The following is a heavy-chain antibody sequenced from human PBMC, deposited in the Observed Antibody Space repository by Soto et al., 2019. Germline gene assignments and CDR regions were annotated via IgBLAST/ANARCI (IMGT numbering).Heavy chain of an antibody. CDR1: CGSISIGGYY. J-gene: IGHJ4*02. CDR3: ASYYDSSGCDY. Sequence: LSLTCTVSCGSISIGGYYWSWIRQHPGKGLEWIGYIYYSGSTYYNPSLKSRVTISVDTSKNQFSLKLSSVTAADTAVYYCASYYDSSGCDYWGQGTLVTVSS. CDR2: IYYSGST. V-gene: IGHV4-31*03. D-gene: IGHD3-22*01.